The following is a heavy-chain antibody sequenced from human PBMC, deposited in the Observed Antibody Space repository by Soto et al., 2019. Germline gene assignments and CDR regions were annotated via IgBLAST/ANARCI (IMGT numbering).Heavy chain of an antibody. D-gene: IGHD3-22*01. CDR3: TRAPGSAYYYYDSSGYSLQFDY. J-gene: IGHJ4*02. V-gene: IGHV3-49*03. CDR1: GFTFGDYA. Sequence: GGSLRLSCTASGFTFGDYAMSWFRQAPGKGLEWVGFIRSKAYGGTTEYAASVKGRFTISRDDSKSIAYLQMNSLKTEDTAVYYCTRAPGSAYYYYDSSGYSLQFDYWGQGTLVTVSS. CDR2: IRSKAYGGTT.